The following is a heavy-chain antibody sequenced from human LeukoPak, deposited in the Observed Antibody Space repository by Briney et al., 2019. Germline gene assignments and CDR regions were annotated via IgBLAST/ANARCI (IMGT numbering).Heavy chain of an antibody. V-gene: IGHV1-18*01. CDR2: ISAYNGST. CDR3: ARDLMVRGVINWFDP. D-gene: IGHD3-10*01. J-gene: IGHJ5*02. CDR1: GYTFTSYG. Sequence: GPTVKLSCKASGYTFTSYGISWVRQAPGQGLEWMGWISAYNGSTNYAQKLQGRVTMTTDTSTSTAYMELRSLRSDDTAVYYCARDLMVRGVINWFDPWGQGTLVTVSS.